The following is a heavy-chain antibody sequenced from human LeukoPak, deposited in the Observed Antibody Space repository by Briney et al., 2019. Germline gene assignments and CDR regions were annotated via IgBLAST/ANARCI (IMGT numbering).Heavy chain of an antibody. CDR1: GSSFTSYW. CDR2: IYPGDSDT. V-gene: IGHV5-51*01. Sequence: PGESLQISCRGSGSSFTSYWIGWVRQVPGKGLEWMEIIYPGDSDTRYSPSFQGQVTISADKSISTAYLQWSSLKASDTAMYYCAKGLVLDAFDIWGQGTMVTVSA. CDR3: AKGLVLDAFDI. J-gene: IGHJ3*02. D-gene: IGHD6-19*01.